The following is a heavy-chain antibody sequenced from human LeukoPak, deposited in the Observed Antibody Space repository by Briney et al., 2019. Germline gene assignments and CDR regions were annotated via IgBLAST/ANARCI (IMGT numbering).Heavy chain of an antibody. CDR2: IGNDGSNK. V-gene: IGHV3-30*02. CDR3: AKDTYYYDNSSYYKLDY. D-gene: IGHD3-22*01. Sequence: GGSLRLSCAASGFTFSSYGMNWVRQAPGQGLEWLAFIGNDGSNKYYADSVKGRFTISRDNSKTTLNLQMSRLRAEDTAGHYCAKDTYYYDNSSYYKLDYWGQRTLDSVSS. CDR1: GFTFSSYG. J-gene: IGHJ4*02.